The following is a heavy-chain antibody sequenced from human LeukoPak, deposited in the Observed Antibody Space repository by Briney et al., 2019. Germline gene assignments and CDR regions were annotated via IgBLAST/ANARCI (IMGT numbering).Heavy chain of an antibody. V-gene: IGHV4-59*01. CDR3: ARGLAGPTSGAIYFDI. J-gene: IGHJ2*01. D-gene: IGHD3-3*01. CDR2: IYSHGRT. Sequence: SETLSLTCTVSGDSITYWNWIRQPPGKGLEWIGTIYSHGRTECNPSLESRVTMSTDTSKSQVSLRLSSVTAADTAVYYCARGLAGPTSGAIYFDIWGRGTLVTVSS. CDR1: GDSITY.